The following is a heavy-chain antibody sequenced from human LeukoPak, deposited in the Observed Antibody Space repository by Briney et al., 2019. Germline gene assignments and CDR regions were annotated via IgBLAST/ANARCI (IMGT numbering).Heavy chain of an antibody. V-gene: IGHV3-53*01. CDR2: IHSDGTT. CDR1: AFTVGGTF. CDR3: ARDPAVGRLRD. Sequence: GPSLRLSRVVSAFTVGGTFLSSVRQAPGNGLEWVCIIHSDGTTDYAVSVKGRFTISRDYSQNMLYLQMNSQRDEDTAVYYCARDPAVGRLRDWGQGTLVTASS. D-gene: IGHD4-17*01. J-gene: IGHJ4*02.